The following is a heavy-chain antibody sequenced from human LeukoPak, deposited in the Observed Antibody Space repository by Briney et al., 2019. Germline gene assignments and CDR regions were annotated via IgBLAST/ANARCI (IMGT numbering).Heavy chain of an antibody. CDR1: GFTFSDYY. Sequence: PGRSLRLSCAASGFTFSDYYMSWIRQAPGKGLEWVSYISSSSSYTNYADSVKGRFTISRDNAKNSLYLQMNSLRAEDTAVYYCARALDSSGWYGGVRYYFDYWGQGTLVTVSS. J-gene: IGHJ4*02. CDR2: ISSSSSYT. D-gene: IGHD6-19*01. V-gene: IGHV3-11*06. CDR3: ARALDSSGWYGGVRYYFDY.